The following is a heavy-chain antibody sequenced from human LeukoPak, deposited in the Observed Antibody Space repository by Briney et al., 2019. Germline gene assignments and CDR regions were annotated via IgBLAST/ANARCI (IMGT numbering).Heavy chain of an antibody. V-gene: IGHV4-59*01. D-gene: IGHD3-16*01. CDR2: IHYSGST. CDR3: ARGREGNYAPFEY. Sequence: SETLSLTCTVSGASISSYYWSWIRQPPGEGLEWIAYIHYSGSTNYNPSLKNRVTISVDTSKNQFSLNLRSVTAADTAIYYCARGREGNYAPFEYWGQGNLVTVSS. CDR1: GASISSYY. J-gene: IGHJ4*02.